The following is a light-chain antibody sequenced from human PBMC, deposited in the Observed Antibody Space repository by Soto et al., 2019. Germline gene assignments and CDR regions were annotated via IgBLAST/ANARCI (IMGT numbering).Light chain of an antibody. CDR2: TAS. J-gene: IGKJ4*01. V-gene: IGKV3-15*01. CDR3: QQRSNWPLT. CDR1: QTVGRN. Sequence: EIVMTQSPTSLSVSPGERAILSCRASQTVGRNLAWYQQKPGQPPRLLIHTASTRAPGIPARFSGSGSGTEFTLTVSSLQSEDFAVYYCQQRSNWPLTFGGGTKVDIK.